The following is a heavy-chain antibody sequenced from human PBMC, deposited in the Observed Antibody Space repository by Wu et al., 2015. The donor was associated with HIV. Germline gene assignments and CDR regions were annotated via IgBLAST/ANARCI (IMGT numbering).Heavy chain of an antibody. CDR1: GYSFTSYY. CDR3: ARALGSTRFGEFPLADY. J-gene: IGHJ4*02. D-gene: IGHD3-10*01. CDR2: INPSGGSS. Sequence: VQLVQSGAEVKKPGAVSESSCKASGYSFTSYYMHWVRQAPGQGLEWMGIINPSGGSSTYAQKFQGRVTMTRDTSTSTVYMELSSLMSEDTAVYYCARALGSTRFGEFPLADYWGQGTLVTVSS. V-gene: IGHV1-46*01.